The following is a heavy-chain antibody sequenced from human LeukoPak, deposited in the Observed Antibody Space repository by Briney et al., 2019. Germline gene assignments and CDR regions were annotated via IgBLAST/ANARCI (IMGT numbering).Heavy chain of an antibody. Sequence: GGSLRLSCAASGFTFSYNWIHWVRQAPGKGLAWVSRISSDGRTTHYADSVKGRFTISRDSAKNTLFLQMNDLRAEDTAVYYCLGYYSGSPNWGQGTLVTVSS. D-gene: IGHD3-10*01. CDR3: LGYYSGSPN. J-gene: IGHJ4*02. CDR2: ISSDGRTT. CDR1: GFTFSYNW. V-gene: IGHV3-74*01.